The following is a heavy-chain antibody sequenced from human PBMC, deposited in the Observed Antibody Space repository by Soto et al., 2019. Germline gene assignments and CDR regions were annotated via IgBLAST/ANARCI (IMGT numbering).Heavy chain of an antibody. CDR1: GFTFSSYS. Sequence: PGGSLRLSCAASGFTFSSYSMNWVRQAPGKGLEWVLYISSSSSTIYYADSVKGRFTISRDNAKNSLYLQMNSLRDEDTAVYYCACVGSLEWLLLGAPYYYYGMDVWGQGTTVTISS. V-gene: IGHV3-48*02. CDR2: ISSSSSTI. J-gene: IGHJ6*02. D-gene: IGHD3-3*01. CDR3: ACVGSLEWLLLGAPYYYYGMDV.